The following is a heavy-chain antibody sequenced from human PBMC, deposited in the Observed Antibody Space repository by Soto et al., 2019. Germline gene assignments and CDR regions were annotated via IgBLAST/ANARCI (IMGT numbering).Heavy chain of an antibody. J-gene: IGHJ6*02. CDR1: GGTFSSYT. CDR3: ARDDGVGPYGSGSQGYGMDV. Sequence: QVQLVQSGAEVKKPGSSVKVSCKASGGTFSSYTISWVRQAPGQGLEWMGRIIPILGIANYAQKFQGRVTITADKSTSTAYMELSSLRSEDTAVYYCARDDGVGPYGSGSQGYGMDVWGQGTTVTVSS. V-gene: IGHV1-69*08. D-gene: IGHD3-10*01. CDR2: IIPILGIA.